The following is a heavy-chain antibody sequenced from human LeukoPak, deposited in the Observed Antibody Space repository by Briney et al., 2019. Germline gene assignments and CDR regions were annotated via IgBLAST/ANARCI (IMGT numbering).Heavy chain of an antibody. V-gene: IGHV3-48*03. CDR2: ISSSGSTI. Sequence: PGGSLRLSCAASGFTFSSYEMNWVRQAPGKGLEWVSYISSSGSTIYYADSVKGRFTISRDNAKNTLYLQMNSLRAEDTAVYYCARDGITYYYDSSGYGTKDAFDIWGQGTMVTVSS. CDR1: GFTFSSYE. CDR3: ARDGITYYYDSSGYGTKDAFDI. D-gene: IGHD3-22*01. J-gene: IGHJ3*02.